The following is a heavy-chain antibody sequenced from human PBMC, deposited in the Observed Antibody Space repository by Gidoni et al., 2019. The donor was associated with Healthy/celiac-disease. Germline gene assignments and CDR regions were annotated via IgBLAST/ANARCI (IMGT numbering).Heavy chain of an antibody. CDR2: ISSSSSYI. Sequence: EVQLVESGGGLVKPGGSLRLSCAASGFTFSHYSMNWVRQAPGKGLEWVSSISSSSSYIYYADSVKGRFTISRDNAKNSLYLQMNSLRAEDTAVYYCAKTRGYSYGYEDAFDIWGQGTMVTVSS. D-gene: IGHD5-18*01. J-gene: IGHJ3*02. V-gene: IGHV3-21*01. CDR1: GFTFSHYS. CDR3: AKTRGYSYGYEDAFDI.